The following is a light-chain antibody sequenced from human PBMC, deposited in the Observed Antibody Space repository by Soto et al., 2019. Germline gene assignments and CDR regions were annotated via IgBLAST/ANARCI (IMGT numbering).Light chain of an antibody. CDR1: SSDVGGYNY. CDR3: SSYRTGSVI. J-gene: IGLJ2*01. Sequence: QSALTQPASVSGSPGQSITISCTGTSSDVGGYNYISWHQQHPGKTPRLIIYNFNNRPSGVSNRFSGSKSGNTASLTISGLQAEDEADYYCSSYRTGSVIFGGGTKVTVL. V-gene: IGLV2-14*03. CDR2: NFN.